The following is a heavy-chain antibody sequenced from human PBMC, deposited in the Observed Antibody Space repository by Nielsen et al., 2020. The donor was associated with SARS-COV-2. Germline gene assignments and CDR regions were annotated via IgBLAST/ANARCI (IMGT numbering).Heavy chain of an antibody. Sequence: SVKVSCKASGGTFSSYAISWVRQAPGQGLEWMGRIIPILGIANYAQKFQGRVTITADKSTSTAHMELSSLRSEDTAVYYCAREIYGGNSRLDYWGQGTLVTVSS. V-gene: IGHV1-69*04. CDR3: AREIYGGNSRLDY. CDR1: GGTFSSYA. D-gene: IGHD4-23*01. CDR2: IIPILGIA. J-gene: IGHJ4*02.